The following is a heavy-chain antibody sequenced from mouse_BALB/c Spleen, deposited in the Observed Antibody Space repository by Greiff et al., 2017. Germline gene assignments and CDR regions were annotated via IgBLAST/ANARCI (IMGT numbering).Heavy chain of an antibody. D-gene: IGHD4-1*01. Sequence: VMLVESGPGLVAPSQSLSITCTVSGFSLTSYGVHWVRQPPGKGLEWLGVIWAGGSTNYNSALMSRLSISKDNSKSQVFLKMNSLQTDDTAMYYCAREGGTPFAYWGQGTLVTVSA. CDR2: IWAGGST. CDR1: GFSLTSYG. J-gene: IGHJ3*01. CDR3: AREGGTPFAY. V-gene: IGHV2-9*02.